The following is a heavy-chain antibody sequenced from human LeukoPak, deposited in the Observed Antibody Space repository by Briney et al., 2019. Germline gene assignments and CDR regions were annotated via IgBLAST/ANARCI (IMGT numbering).Heavy chain of an antibody. CDR3: ASVSHSLDDYCGNSGHYGMDV. V-gene: IGHV1-69*04. CDR1: GGTFSSYA. Sequence: SVKVSCKASGGTFSSYAISWVRQAPGQGLEWMGRIIPILGIANYAQKFQGRVTITADKSTSTAYMELSSLRSEDTAVYYCASVSHSLDDYCGNSGHYGMDVWGQGTTVTVSS. D-gene: IGHD4-23*01. J-gene: IGHJ6*02. CDR2: IIPILGIA.